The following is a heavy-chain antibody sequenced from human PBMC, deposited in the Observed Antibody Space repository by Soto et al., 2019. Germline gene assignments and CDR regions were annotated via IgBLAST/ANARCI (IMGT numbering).Heavy chain of an antibody. CDR2: INPNSGGT. CDR1: GYTFTGYY. D-gene: IGHD1-7*01. J-gene: IGHJ3*02. V-gene: IGHV1-2*04. Sequence: QVQLVQSGAEVKKPGASVKVSCKASGYTFTGYYMHWVRQAPGQGLEWMGWINPNSGGTNYAQKFQGWVTMTRDTSISTAYMELSRLRSDDTAVYYCAREVGYNWNYLRKGHPNDAFDIWGQGTMVTVSS. CDR3: AREVGYNWNYLRKGHPNDAFDI.